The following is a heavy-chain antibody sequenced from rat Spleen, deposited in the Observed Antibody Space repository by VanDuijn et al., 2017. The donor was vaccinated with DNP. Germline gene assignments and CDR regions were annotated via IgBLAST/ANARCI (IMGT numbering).Heavy chain of an antibody. D-gene: IGHD1-11*01. CDR1: GFTFSDYG. CDR3: ATRSPFDY. V-gene: IGHV5-19*01. Sequence: EVQLVESGGGLVQPGRSLKLSCAASGFTFSDYGFHWIRQAPAKGLEWVASISPTGDNTFYRDSVKGRFTVSRDNSKSTLFLQMDSLRSEDTATYYCATRSPFDYWGQGVMVTVSS. J-gene: IGHJ2*01. CDR2: ISPTGDNT.